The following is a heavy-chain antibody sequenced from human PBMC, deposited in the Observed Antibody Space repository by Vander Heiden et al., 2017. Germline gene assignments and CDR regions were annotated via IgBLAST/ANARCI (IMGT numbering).Heavy chain of an antibody. V-gene: IGHV3-53*01. CDR3: ARDRDDAFDI. J-gene: IGHJ3*02. CDR1: GFSVSNNY. CDR2: IYNSGST. Sequence: EVQLVESGGGSVQPGGSLRLPCAASGFSVSNNYMSGVRQAPGRGLEWVSVIYNSGSTTYADSVKGRFTISRDHSKNALYLQMNSLRAEDTAVYYCARDRDDAFDIWGQGTMVTVSS.